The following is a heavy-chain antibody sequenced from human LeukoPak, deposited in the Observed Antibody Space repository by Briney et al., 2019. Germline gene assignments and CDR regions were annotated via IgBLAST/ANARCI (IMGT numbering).Heavy chain of an antibody. D-gene: IGHD6-13*01. V-gene: IGHV4-59*08. CDR2: IYYSGST. Sequence: SETLSLTCTVSGGSISSYYWSWIRQPPGKGLEWIGYIYYSGSTNYNPSLKSRVTISVDTSKNQFSLKLSSVTAADTAVYYCARQPQRAAAKNYFDYWGQGTLVTVSS. CDR1: GGSISSYY. J-gene: IGHJ4*02. CDR3: ARQPQRAAAKNYFDY.